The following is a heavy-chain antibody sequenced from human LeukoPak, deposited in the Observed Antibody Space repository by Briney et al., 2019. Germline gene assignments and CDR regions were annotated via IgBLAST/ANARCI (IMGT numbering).Heavy chain of an antibody. CDR2: IRYDGSNK. CDR1: GFTFSSYA. D-gene: IGHD3-10*01. V-gene: IGHV3-30*02. J-gene: IGHJ4*02. Sequence: GSLRLSCAASGFTFSSYAMSWVRQAPGKGLEWVAFIRYDGSNKYYADSVKGRFTISRDNSKNTLYLQMNSLRAEDTAVYYCAKDLYYYGSGTPEYWGQGTLVTVSS. CDR3: AKDLYYYGSGTPEY.